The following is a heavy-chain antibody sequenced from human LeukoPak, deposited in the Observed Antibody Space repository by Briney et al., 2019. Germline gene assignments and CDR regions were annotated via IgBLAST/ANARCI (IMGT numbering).Heavy chain of an antibody. CDR1: GVSISSSDYY. V-gene: IGHV4-39*01. D-gene: IGHD2-15*01. CDR3: ARFHEGMCSGGSCYGYYYYGMDV. Sequence: SETLSLTCTVSGVSISSSDYYWGWIRQPPGKGLEWIGSIYYGGSAYYNPSLKSRVTISVDTSMNQFSLKLSFVTTADTAVHYCARFHEGMCSGGSCYGYYYYGMDVWGQGTTVTVSS. CDR2: IYYGGSA. J-gene: IGHJ6*02.